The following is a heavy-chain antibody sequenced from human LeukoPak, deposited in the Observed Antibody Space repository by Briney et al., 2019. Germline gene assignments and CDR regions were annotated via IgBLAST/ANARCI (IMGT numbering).Heavy chain of an antibody. V-gene: IGHV4-31*03. Sequence: SETLSLTCTASGGSISSGGYYWSWIRQHPGKGLEWIGYIYYSGSTYYNPSLKSRVTISVDTSKNQFSLKLSSVTAADTAVYYCARLIVVADLYYFDYWGQGTLVTVSS. CDR3: ARLIVVADLYYFDY. CDR2: IYYSGST. CDR1: GGSISSGGYY. D-gene: IGHD3-22*01. J-gene: IGHJ4*02.